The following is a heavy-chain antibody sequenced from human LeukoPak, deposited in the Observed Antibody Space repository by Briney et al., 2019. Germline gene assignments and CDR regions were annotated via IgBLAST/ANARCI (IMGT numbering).Heavy chain of an antibody. CDR3: ARGDPSKSGIAAAGTFSG. J-gene: IGHJ4*02. CDR1: GGSISSGDYY. Sequence: SETLSLTCTVSGGSISSGDYYWSWIRQPPGKGLEWIGEINHSGSTNYNPSLKSRATISVDTSKNQFSLKLSSVTAADTAVYYCARGDPSKSGIAAAGTFSGWGQGTLVTVSS. D-gene: IGHD6-13*01. V-gene: IGHV4-30-4*01. CDR2: INHSGST.